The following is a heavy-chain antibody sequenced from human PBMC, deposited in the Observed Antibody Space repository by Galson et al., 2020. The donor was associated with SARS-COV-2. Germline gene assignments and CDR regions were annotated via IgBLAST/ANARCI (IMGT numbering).Heavy chain of an antibody. V-gene: IGHV4-39*07. D-gene: IGHD1-7*01. J-gene: IGHJ4*02. CDR1: GGSISSIDHY. CDR2: VYDSGST. CDR3: ARAARTGTTRGYFDY. Sequence: SETLSLTCTVSGGSISSIDHYWGWIRQPPGKGLEWIANVYDSGSTYYNPPLKSRVTISADTSKNQFSLELNSMTAADTAVYYCARAARTGTTRGYFDYWGQGTLVTVSS.